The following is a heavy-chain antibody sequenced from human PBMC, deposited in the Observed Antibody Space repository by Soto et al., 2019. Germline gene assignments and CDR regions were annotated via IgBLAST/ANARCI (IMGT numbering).Heavy chain of an antibody. Sequence: GASVKVSCKASGYTFTSYGISWVRQAPGQGLEWMGWISAYNGNTNYAQKLQGRVTMTTDTSTSTAYMELRSLRSDDTAVYYCARDRFGPQPIVVVPAAHVDYYYYYMDVWGKGTTVTVSS. J-gene: IGHJ6*03. CDR3: ARDRFGPQPIVVVPAAHVDYYYYYMDV. CDR1: GYTFTSYG. CDR2: ISAYNGNT. D-gene: IGHD2-2*01. V-gene: IGHV1-18*01.